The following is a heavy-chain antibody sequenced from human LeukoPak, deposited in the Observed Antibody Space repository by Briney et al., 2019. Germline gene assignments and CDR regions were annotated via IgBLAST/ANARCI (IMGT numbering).Heavy chain of an antibody. CDR2: ISYSGST. V-gene: IGHV4-59*08. D-gene: IGHD1-1*01. CDR3: ARLGTEGAFDI. Sequence: SETLSLTCTVSGGSISSYYWSWIRQPPGKGLEWMGYISYSGSTNYNPSLKSRVTISVDASKNQFSLKVSSVTAADTAVYYCARLGTEGAFDIWGQGTMVTVSS. CDR1: GGSISSYY. J-gene: IGHJ3*02.